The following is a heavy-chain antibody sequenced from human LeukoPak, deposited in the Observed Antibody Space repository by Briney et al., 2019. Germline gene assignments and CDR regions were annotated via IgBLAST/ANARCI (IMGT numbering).Heavy chain of an antibody. D-gene: IGHD3-22*01. J-gene: IGHJ6*03. Sequence: SGGSLRLSCAASGYTFSSYEMNWVRQAPGKGLEWVSYISSSGSTIYYADSVKGRFTISRDNAKNSLYLQMNSLRAEDTAVYYCARAYYYVNYYYYMDVWGKGTTVTISS. CDR3: ARAYYYVNYYYYMDV. V-gene: IGHV3-48*03. CDR2: ISSSGSTI. CDR1: GYTFSSYE.